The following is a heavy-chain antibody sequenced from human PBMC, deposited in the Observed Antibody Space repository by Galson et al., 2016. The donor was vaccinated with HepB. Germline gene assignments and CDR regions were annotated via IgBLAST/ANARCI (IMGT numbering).Heavy chain of an antibody. CDR1: GFTFSSYG. D-gene: IGHD3-22*01. CDR2: IWYDGSNK. Sequence: SLRLSCAASGFTFSSYGMHWVRQAPGKGLEWVAVIWYDGSNKYYADSVKGRFTISRDNSKNTLYLQMNSLRAEDTAVYYCARGGSSGYFPDYFDYWGQGTLVTVSS. CDR3: ARGGSSGYFPDYFDY. V-gene: IGHV3-33*01. J-gene: IGHJ4*02.